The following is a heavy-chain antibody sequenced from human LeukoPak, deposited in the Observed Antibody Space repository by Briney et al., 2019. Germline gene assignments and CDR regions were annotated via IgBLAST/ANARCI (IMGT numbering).Heavy chain of an antibody. CDR1: GYPISSGYY. V-gene: IGHV4-38-2*01. Sequence: SETLSLTCAVSGYPISSGYYWGWIRQPPGKGLEWIGSIYHSGSTYYNPSLKSRVTISVDTSKNQFSLKLSSVTAADTAVYYCAGAPTSWYENAFDIWGQGTMVTVSS. CDR3: AGAPTSWYENAFDI. CDR2: IYHSGST. D-gene: IGHD6-13*01. J-gene: IGHJ3*02.